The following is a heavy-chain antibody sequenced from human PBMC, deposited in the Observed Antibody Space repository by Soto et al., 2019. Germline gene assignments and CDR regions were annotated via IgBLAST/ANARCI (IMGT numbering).Heavy chain of an antibody. J-gene: IGHJ4*02. V-gene: IGHV2-5*01. CDR3: AHSRYDRPGYYYFDY. CDR2: IYWNDDK. Sequence: ASVPTLVNPTLMLRLTCTFSGCSLITSGVNVGWIRAPSGKALEWLALIYWNDDKRYSPSLKSRLTITKDTSNNQVVLTMTNMDPVDTATYFCAHSRYDRPGYYYFDYWGQGALVTVSS. D-gene: IGHD3-22*01. CDR1: GCSLITSGVN.